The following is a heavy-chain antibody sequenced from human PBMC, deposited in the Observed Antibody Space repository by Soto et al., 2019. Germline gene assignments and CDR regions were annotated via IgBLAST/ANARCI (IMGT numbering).Heavy chain of an antibody. CDR2: INTNGGST. CDR1: GFAFSSYT. D-gene: IGHD6-13*01. Sequence: GGSLRLSCSVSGFAFSSYTMHWVRQAPGKGLEYVSSINTNGGSTYYADSVKDRFTISRDNSKNTLYPQMNSLRVEDTAVYYCVKDRWVDYWGQGILVTVSS. V-gene: IGHV3-64D*06. J-gene: IGHJ4*02. CDR3: VKDRWVDY.